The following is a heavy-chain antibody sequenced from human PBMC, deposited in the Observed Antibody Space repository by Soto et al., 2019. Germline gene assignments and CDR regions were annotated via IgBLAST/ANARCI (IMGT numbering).Heavy chain of an antibody. CDR3: ARDRGYEYFDY. V-gene: IGHV3-33*01. Sequence: GSLRLSCAASGFTFSSYGMHWVRQAPGKGLEWVAVIWYDGSNKYYADSVKGRFTISRDNSKNTLYLQMNGLRAEDTAVYYCARDRGYEYFDYWGQGTQVTVS. D-gene: IGHD3-10*01. CDR1: GFTFSSYG. J-gene: IGHJ4*02. CDR2: IWYDGSNK.